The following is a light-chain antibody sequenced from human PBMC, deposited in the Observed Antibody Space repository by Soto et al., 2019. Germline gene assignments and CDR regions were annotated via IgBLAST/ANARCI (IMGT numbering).Light chain of an antibody. J-gene: IGKJ5*01. CDR2: GTS. Sequence: ESVMTQSSDTLSVSPGESSTPSCTATDSFSSNVAWYQQKPGQAPRLIIYGTSTRVTGIPGKFSGSTSGTEFTLNVETLQSEDIAIYYCQQYYHWPVTFGGGTRLEIK. CDR3: QQYYHWPVT. V-gene: IGKV3-15*01. CDR1: DSFSSN.